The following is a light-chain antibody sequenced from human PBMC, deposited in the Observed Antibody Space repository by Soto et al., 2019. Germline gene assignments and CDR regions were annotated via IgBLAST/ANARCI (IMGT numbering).Light chain of an antibody. CDR3: QQSYSTLT. J-gene: IGKJ3*01. V-gene: IGKV1-39*01. Sequence: DIQMTQSRSSLSASVGDRVTITCRSSQSISSYLNWYQQKPGKAPKLLIYAASSLQSGVPSRFIGSGSGTDFTLTISSLLPVATYYCQQSYSTLTFGPGTKVDIK. CDR2: AAS. CDR1: QSISSY.